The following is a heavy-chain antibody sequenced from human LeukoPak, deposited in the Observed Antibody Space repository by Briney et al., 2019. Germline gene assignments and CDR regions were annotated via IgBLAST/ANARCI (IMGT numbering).Heavy chain of an antibody. D-gene: IGHD3-10*01. V-gene: IGHV1-18*01. CDR2: ISAYNDNT. CDR1: GYTFTSYG. Sequence: ASVKVSCKASGYTFTSYGISWVRQAPGQGLEWMGWISAYNDNTNYAENLQGRVTITTDTSTTTAYMELRSLRSDDTAVYYCARALVVRGLIFYLGYWGQGTLVTVSS. CDR3: ARALVVRGLIFYLGY. J-gene: IGHJ4*02.